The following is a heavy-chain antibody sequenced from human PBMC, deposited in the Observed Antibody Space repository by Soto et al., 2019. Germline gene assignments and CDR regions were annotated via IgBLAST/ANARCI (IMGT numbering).Heavy chain of an antibody. V-gene: IGHV4-31*03. Sequence: SETLSLTCTVSGGSISSGGYYWSWIRQHPGKGLEWIGYIYYSGSTYYNPSLKSRVTISVDTSKNQFSLKLSSVTAADTAVYYCARDRVMITFGGVIVNQRYYYYGMDVWGQATTVTVSS. J-gene: IGHJ6*02. CDR2: IYYSGST. D-gene: IGHD3-16*02. CDR3: ARDRVMITFGGVIVNQRYYYYGMDV. CDR1: GGSISSGGYY.